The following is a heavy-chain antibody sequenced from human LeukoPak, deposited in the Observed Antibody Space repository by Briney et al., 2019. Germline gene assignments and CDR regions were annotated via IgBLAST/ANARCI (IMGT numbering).Heavy chain of an antibody. Sequence: PSETLSLTCTVSGGSVSSGNYYWIWLRQPPGKGLEWIGYIYYSGSTNSNPSLKSPVTISIDTSKNQFSLKLRSVTAADTAVYDCAGESDIVATIGAFDIWGQGTMVTVSS. J-gene: IGHJ3*02. V-gene: IGHV4-61*01. CDR1: GGSVSSGNYY. CDR2: IYYSGST. CDR3: AGESDIVATIGAFDI. D-gene: IGHD5-12*01.